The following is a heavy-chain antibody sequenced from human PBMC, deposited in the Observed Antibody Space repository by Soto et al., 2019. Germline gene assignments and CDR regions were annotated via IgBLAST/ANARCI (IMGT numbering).Heavy chain of an antibody. CDR3: ARDLYYGSGSYYKSHYYYYGMDV. CDR2: INPNSGGT. V-gene: IGHV1-2*04. D-gene: IGHD3-10*01. J-gene: IGHJ6*02. Sequence: GASVKVSCKASGYTFTGYYMHWVRQAPGQGLEWMGWINPNSGGTNYAQKFQGWVTMTGDTSISTAYMELSRLRSDDTAVYYCARDLYYGSGSYYKSHYYYYGMDVWGQGTTVTVSS. CDR1: GYTFTGYY.